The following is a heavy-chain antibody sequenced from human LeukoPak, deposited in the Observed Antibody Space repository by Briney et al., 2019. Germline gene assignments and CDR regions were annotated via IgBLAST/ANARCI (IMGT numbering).Heavy chain of an antibody. CDR1: GFTFSSYG. D-gene: IGHD4-17*01. CDR3: ARRAGEYSHPYDY. Sequence: PGGSLRLSCAASGFTFSSYGMSWVRQAPGKGVEWVSFIYSGGNTLYSDSVKGRFTISRDNSKNTLYLQMNSLRAEDTAVYYCARRAGEYSHPYDYWGQGTLVTVSS. CDR2: IYSGGNT. V-gene: IGHV3-23*05. J-gene: IGHJ4*02.